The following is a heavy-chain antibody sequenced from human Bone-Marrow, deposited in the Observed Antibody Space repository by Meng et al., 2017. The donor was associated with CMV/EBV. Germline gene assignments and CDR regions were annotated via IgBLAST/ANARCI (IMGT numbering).Heavy chain of an antibody. Sequence: SETLSLTCTVSGGSLSCGGFYWGWIRQPPGKGLEWIGSILYTGNAYSNPSLKSRVTIFVDTSKNQFSLRLSSVTAADTAVYYCARHNPLPDHWGRGALVTVSS. CDR3: ARHNPLPDH. CDR1: GGSLSCGGFY. V-gene: IGHV4-39*01. CDR2: ILYTGNA. J-gene: IGHJ4*02.